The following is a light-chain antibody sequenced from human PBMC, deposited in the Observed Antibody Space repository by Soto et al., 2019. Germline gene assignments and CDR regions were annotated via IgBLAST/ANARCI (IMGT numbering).Light chain of an antibody. CDR1: SSDVGAYDF. J-gene: IGLJ1*01. Sequence: QSALTQPASVSGSPGQSITISCTGTSSDVGAYDFVSWYQQHPDKAPKLMIYEVRGLPSGVSNRFSGSKSFNTATLTISGLQAEDEAAYYCSSHTARNTRVFGTGTKVTVL. CDR2: EVR. CDR3: SSHTARNTRV. V-gene: IGLV2-14*03.